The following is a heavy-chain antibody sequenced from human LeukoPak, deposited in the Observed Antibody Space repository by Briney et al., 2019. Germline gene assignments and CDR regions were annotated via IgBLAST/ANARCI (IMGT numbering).Heavy chain of an antibody. CDR2: IKQDGSEK. CDR3: AAYSSSSGWLDP. J-gene: IGHJ5*02. CDR1: GFTISSFW. D-gene: IGHD6-6*01. Sequence: PGGSLRLSCGASGFTISSFWMTWVRQAPGKGLEGVANIKQDGSEKYYVDSVKGRFTISRDNAKNLLYLQMNSLRAEDTAVYYCAAYSSSSGWLDPWGQGTLVTV. V-gene: IGHV3-7*05.